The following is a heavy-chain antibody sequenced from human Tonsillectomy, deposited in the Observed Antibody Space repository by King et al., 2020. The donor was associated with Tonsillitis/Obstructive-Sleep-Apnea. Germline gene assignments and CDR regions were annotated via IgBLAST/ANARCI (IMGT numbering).Heavy chain of an antibody. CDR3: ARNRGSWFDP. J-gene: IGHJ5*02. D-gene: IGHD1-26*01. CDR1: GLTFSSYE. Sequence: VQLVESGGGLVQPGGSLRLSCAASGLTFSSYEMNSVRQAPGKGLEWVSYISSSGSTIYYADSVKGRFTSSRDNAKNSLYLQMNSLRAEDTAVYYCARNRGSWFDPWGQGTLVTVSS. CDR2: ISSSGSTI. V-gene: IGHV3-48*03.